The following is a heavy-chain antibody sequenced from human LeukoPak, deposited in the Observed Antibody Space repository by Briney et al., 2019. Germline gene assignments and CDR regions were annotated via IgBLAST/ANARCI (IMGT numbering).Heavy chain of an antibody. CDR3: AKDGNWNNVPGDYYYMDV. D-gene: IGHD1/OR15-1a*01. Sequence: GASVKVSCKASEYTFTSHFMHWVRQAPGQGLEWMGIINPESGNTAYAQKFQGRITMTGDTSTSTVYMELSSLRSEDTAMYYCAKDGNWNNVPGDYYYMDVWGKGTTVAVSS. V-gene: IGHV1-46*01. J-gene: IGHJ6*03. CDR2: INPESGNT. CDR1: EYTFTSHF.